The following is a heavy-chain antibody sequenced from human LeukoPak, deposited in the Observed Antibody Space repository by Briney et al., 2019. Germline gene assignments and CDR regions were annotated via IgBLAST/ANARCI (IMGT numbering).Heavy chain of an antibody. CDR3: ASSYSSSSGDPDWFDP. J-gene: IGHJ5*02. CDR2: IYPGDSDT. CDR1: GYSFTSYW. V-gene: IGHV5-51*01. D-gene: IGHD6-6*01. Sequence: GESLKISCKGSGYSFTSYWIGWVRQMPGKGLEWMGIIYPGDSDTRYSPSFQGQVTISADKSISTAYLQWSSLKASDTAMYYCASSYSSSSGDPDWFDPWGQGTLVTVSS.